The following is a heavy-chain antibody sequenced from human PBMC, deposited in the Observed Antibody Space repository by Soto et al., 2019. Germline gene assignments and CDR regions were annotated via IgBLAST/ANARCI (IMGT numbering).Heavy chain of an antibody. CDR1: GFTFSTLD. D-gene: IGHD3-10*01. CDR2: VSGSGGRGEI. V-gene: IGHV3-23*01. Sequence: PGGSLRLPCAASGFTFSTLDMSWIRQAPGKGLEWVSSVSGSGGRGEIYYADSVKGRFTISRDNDRDTLFLQMNRVRAEDTATYYCAKGLEDPDMTIEAYFDTWGQGTLVTVSS. CDR3: AKGLEDPDMTIEAYFDT. J-gene: IGHJ4*02.